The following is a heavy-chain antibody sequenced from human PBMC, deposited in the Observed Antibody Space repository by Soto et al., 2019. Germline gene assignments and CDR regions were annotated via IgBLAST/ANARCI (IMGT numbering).Heavy chain of an antibody. D-gene: IGHD3-3*01. Sequence: QVQLVQSGAEVKKPGASVKVSCKASGYTFTSYGISWVRQAPGQGLEWMGWISAYNGNTNYAQKLQGRGPMTADTSASTAYMGRGGLGSDDTAVYYWARGSTGGVASPGGYWGKGTLVTVSS. CDR3: ARGSTGGVASPGGY. CDR1: GYTFTSYG. J-gene: IGHJ4*02. V-gene: IGHV1-18*01. CDR2: ISAYNGNT.